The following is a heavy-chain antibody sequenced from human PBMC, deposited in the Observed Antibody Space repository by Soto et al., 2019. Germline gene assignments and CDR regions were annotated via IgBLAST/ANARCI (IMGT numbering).Heavy chain of an antibody. J-gene: IGHJ4*02. CDR3: AKVSPGIGWYGDY. CDR1: GFTFSTSA. Sequence: GGSLRLSCAASGFTFSTSAMSWVRQAPGKGLEWVSAIGGSGGTTFYADSVKGRFTISRDNSKNTLFLQMNSLRPEETALYYCAKVSPGIGWYGDYWGRGTLVTVSS. CDR2: IGGSGGTT. D-gene: IGHD2-15*01. V-gene: IGHV3-23*01.